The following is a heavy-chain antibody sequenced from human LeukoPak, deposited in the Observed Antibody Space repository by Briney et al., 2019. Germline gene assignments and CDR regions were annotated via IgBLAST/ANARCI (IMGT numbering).Heavy chain of an antibody. V-gene: IGHV3-23*01. CDR1: GFTFSNYA. CDR2: ISDNGAGT. Sequence: SGGSLRLSCAASGFTFSNYAMTWVRQAPGKGLEWVSVISDNGAGTYYVDSVKGRFTVSRDNAKNSLYLQMNSLRAEDTAVYYCARVNAFDIWGQGTMVTVSS. J-gene: IGHJ3*02. CDR3: ARVNAFDI.